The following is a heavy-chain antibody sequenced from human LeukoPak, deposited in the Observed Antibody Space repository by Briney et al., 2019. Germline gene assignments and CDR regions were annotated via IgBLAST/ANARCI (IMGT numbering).Heavy chain of an antibody. CDR1: GFTVSSNE. D-gene: IGHD6-6*01. CDR3: ARDRGLVVAARLSDY. J-gene: IGHJ4*02. V-gene: IGHV3-38-3*01. CDR2: ISGGST. Sequence: GGSLRLSCAASGFTVSSNEMSWVRQAPGKGLEWVSSISGGSTYYADSRKGRFTISRDNSKNTLHLQMNSLRAEDTAVYYCARDRGLVVAARLSDYWGQGTLVTVSS.